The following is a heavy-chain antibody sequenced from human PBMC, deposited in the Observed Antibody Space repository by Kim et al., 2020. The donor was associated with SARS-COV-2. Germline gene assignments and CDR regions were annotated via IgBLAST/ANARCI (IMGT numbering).Heavy chain of an antibody. CDR2: INHSGST. V-gene: IGHV4-34*01. J-gene: IGHJ4*02. CDR3: ARGSSILWWWPFDY. CDR1: GGSFSGYY. Sequence: SETLSLTCAVYGGSFSGYYWSWIRQPPGKGLEWIGEINHSGSTNHNPSLKSRVTISVDTSKNQFSLKLSSVTAADTAVYYCARGSSILWWWPFDYWGQGTLVTVSS. D-gene: IGHD2-21*01.